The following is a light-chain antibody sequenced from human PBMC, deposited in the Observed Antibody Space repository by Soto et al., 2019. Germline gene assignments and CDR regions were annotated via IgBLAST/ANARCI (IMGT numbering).Light chain of an antibody. V-gene: IGKV1-5*03. CDR2: KAS. Sequence: DIKMTQSPSILSASVGDGVTIACRASQSVSLWLTWYQQKPGKAPKLLLYKASTLASGVPSRFSGNGSGTDFTLTISSLQPDDIGTYYCQQYNSYPYTFGQGTKLEIK. CDR3: QQYNSYPYT. CDR1: QSVSLW. J-gene: IGKJ2*01.